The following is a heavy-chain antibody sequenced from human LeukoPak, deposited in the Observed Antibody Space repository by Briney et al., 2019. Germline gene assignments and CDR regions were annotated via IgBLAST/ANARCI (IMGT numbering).Heavy chain of an antibody. CDR3: AREGTNGDGFDY. J-gene: IGHJ4*02. CDR2: ISTGGSNM. V-gene: IGHV3-48*03. Sequence: GGSLRLSCAASGFTFSSYEMNWVRQAPGKGLEWVSYISTGGSNMYYADSVKGRFTVSRNNAKNSLYLQMSSLRAEDTAVYYCAREGTNGDGFDYWGQGTLVTVSS. CDR1: GFTFSSYE. D-gene: IGHD2-8*01.